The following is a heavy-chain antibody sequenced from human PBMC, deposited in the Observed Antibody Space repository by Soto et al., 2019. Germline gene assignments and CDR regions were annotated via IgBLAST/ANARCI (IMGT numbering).Heavy chain of an antibody. V-gene: IGHV3-23*01. Sequence: PXGSLRLSCAASVFTFSSFVMNCVRQSPGKGLEWVSTVSPGGDVSHYTDSVKGRFTISRDNSRRTLHLQMDSLRAEDAAVYFCVRRAITATTNWGAFDVRGQGTVVTVS. CDR3: VRRAITATTNWGAFDV. D-gene: IGHD1-20*01. J-gene: IGHJ3*01. CDR2: VSPGGDVS. CDR1: VFTFSSFV.